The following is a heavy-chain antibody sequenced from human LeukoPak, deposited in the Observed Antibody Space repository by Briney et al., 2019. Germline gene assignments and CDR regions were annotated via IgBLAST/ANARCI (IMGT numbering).Heavy chain of an antibody. CDR1: RFTFSSYG. CDR3: ATATAYYYMDV. D-gene: IGHD2-15*01. V-gene: IGHV3-33*01. CDR2: IWYDGSNK. Sequence: GRSLRLSCAASRFTFSSYGMHWVRQAPGKGLEWVAVIWYDGSNKYYADSVKGRFTISRDNSKNTLYLQMNSLRAEDTAVYYCATATAYYYMDVWGKGTTVTISS. J-gene: IGHJ6*03.